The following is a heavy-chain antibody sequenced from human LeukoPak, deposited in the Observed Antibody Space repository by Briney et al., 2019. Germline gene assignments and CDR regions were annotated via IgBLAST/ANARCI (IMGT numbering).Heavy chain of an antibody. D-gene: IGHD1-26*01. Sequence: GGSLRLSCAASGFIFSSNYMSWVRQAPGKGLEWVSVIYSGDNTNYADSVKGRFTISRDNSKNTLYLQLNSLRAEDTAVYYCAGGGGSYRLGVYFDYWGQGTLVTVSS. J-gene: IGHJ4*02. CDR3: AGGGGSYRLGVYFDY. CDR2: IYSGDNT. V-gene: IGHV3-53*01. CDR1: GFIFSSNY.